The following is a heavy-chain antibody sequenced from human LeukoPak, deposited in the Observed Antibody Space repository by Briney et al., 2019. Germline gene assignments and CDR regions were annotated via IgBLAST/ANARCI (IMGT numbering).Heavy chain of an antibody. J-gene: IGHJ5*02. CDR2: IHPNSGGT. CDR3: ARYLPGSGGFDP. V-gene: IGHV1-2*02. D-gene: IGHD1-14*01. CDR1: GYTFTGYY. Sequence: ASVKVSCKASGYTFTGYYMHWVRQAAGQGLEWKGWIHPNSGGTNYAQKFQGRVTMTRDTSISTAYMELSRLRSDDTAVYYCARYLPGSGGFDPWGQGTLVTVSS.